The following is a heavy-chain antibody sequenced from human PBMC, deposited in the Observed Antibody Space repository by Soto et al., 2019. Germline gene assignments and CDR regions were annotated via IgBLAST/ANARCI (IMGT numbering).Heavy chain of an antibody. J-gene: IGHJ6*02. V-gene: IGHV1-18*01. CDR1: GYTFTSYG. Sequence: ASVKVSCKASGYTFTSYGISWVRQAPGQGLEWMGWIRAYNGNTNYAQQLQGRVTMTTDTSTSTAYMELRSLRSDDTAVYYSARDWRLRFLEWSYSYGMDVWGQGTTVTVS. CDR2: IRAYNGNT. D-gene: IGHD3-3*01. CDR3: ARDWRLRFLEWSYSYGMDV.